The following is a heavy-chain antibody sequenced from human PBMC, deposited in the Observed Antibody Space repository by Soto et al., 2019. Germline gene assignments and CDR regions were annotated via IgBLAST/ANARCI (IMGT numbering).Heavy chain of an antibody. D-gene: IGHD2-8*01. CDR2: INHSGST. J-gene: IGHJ4*02. Sequence: SSETLSLTCAVYGGSFSGYYWSWIRQPPGKGLEWIGEINHSGSTNYNPSLKSRVTISVDTSKNQFSLKLSSVTAADTAVYYCARGYCTNGVCSYNSNLDYWGQGTLVTVSS. CDR1: GGSFSGYY. CDR3: ARGYCTNGVCSYNSNLDY. V-gene: IGHV4-34*01.